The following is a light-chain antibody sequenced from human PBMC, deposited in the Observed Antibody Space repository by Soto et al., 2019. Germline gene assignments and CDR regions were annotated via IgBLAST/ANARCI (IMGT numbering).Light chain of an antibody. CDR1: QSVSSSY. Sequence: IALTQSPGTLSLSPGERATLSCRASQSVSSSYFAWDQQKPGQAPRLLIYGASSRATGIPDRFSGSGSGTDFTLTISRQEPEDVAVYYCQQYGSSWTFGQGTKVEIK. CDR2: GAS. CDR3: QQYGSSWT. V-gene: IGKV3-20*01. J-gene: IGKJ1*01.